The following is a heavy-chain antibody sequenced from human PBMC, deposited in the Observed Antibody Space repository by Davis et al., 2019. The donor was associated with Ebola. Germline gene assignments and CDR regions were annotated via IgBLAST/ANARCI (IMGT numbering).Heavy chain of an antibody. CDR1: GFTFGDYA. Sequence: GGSLRLSCTASGFTFGDYAMSWVRQAPGKGLEWVSYISSTSTVHYADSVKGRFTTSRDNAKYSLFLQMNSLRAEDTAVYYCARDPKGYYYGMDVWGQGTTVTVSS. CDR3: ARDPKGYYYGMDV. J-gene: IGHJ6*02. CDR2: ISSTSTV. V-gene: IGHV3-69-1*01.